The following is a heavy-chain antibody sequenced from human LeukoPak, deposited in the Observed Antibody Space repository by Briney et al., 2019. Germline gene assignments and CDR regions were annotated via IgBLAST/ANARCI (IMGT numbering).Heavy chain of an antibody. D-gene: IGHD3-10*01. V-gene: IGHV4-59*01. Sequence: SETLSLTCTVSGGSINSYYWTWIRQPPGKGLEWIGYIYYSGSTHYNPSLNSRVTISMDTSKNHFSLKLSSVTAADTAIYYCARTSRHFYGSGSNLTPWPADLDVWGQGTKVTVSS. CDR3: ARTSRHFYGSGSNLTPWPADLDV. J-gene: IGHJ6*02. CDR1: GGSINSYY. CDR2: IYYSGST.